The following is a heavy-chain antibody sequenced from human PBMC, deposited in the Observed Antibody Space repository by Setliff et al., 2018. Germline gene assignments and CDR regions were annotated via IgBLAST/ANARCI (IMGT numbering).Heavy chain of an antibody. V-gene: IGHV1-46*01. Sequence: ASVKVSCKASGYTFTSHYMHWVRQAPGPGLEWMGTINPSSGRTSYAQKFQGRVTMTRDTSTSTVYMDMSSLRSEDTAVYYCASALIRRVAVAGKSQFDYWGQGTLVTVSS. CDR2: INPSSGRT. D-gene: IGHD6-19*01. CDR3: ASALIRRVAVAGKSQFDY. CDR1: GYTFTSHY. J-gene: IGHJ4*01.